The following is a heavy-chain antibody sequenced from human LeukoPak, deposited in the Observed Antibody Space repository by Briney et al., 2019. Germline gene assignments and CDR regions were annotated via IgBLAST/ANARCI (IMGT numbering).Heavy chain of an antibody. CDR2: IIPILGIV. CDR1: GGTFSSFA. Sequence: SVKVSCKASGGTFSSFAFSWVRQAPGHGLEWMGRIIPILGIVNYAQKFQGRVTITAGKSTTTVYMELSSLRSEDTAVFYCARVRFYGSGSFYNGFQHFDLWGLGTLVTVSS. D-gene: IGHD3-10*01. CDR3: ARVRFYGSGSFYNGFQHFDL. V-gene: IGHV1-69*04. J-gene: IGHJ4*02.